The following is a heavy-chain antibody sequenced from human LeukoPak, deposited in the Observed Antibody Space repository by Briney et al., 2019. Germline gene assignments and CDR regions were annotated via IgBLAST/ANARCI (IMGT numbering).Heavy chain of an antibody. Sequence: PSETLSLTCTVSGGSISSHYWSWIRQPPGKGLEWIGYIYHTGSTYYNPSLKSRVTISADTSKNQMSLKLRSVTAADTAVYYCAKDSGNCSSSTCYGSHPIDYWGQGTQVTVSS. V-gene: IGHV4-59*06. CDR1: GGSISSHY. J-gene: IGHJ4*02. D-gene: IGHD2-2*01. CDR3: AKDSGNCSSSTCYGSHPIDY. CDR2: IYHTGST.